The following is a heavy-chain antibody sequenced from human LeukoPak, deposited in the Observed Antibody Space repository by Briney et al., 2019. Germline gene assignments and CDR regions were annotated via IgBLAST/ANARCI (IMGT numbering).Heavy chain of an antibody. Sequence: GGSLRLSCAASGFTFSSYSMNWVRQAPGKGLEWVSSISGSSSYIYYADSVKGRFTISRDNAKNSLYLQMNSLRAEDTAVYYCARGRNYYDSSGLGYWGQGTLVTVSS. CDR2: ISGSSSYI. J-gene: IGHJ4*02. D-gene: IGHD3-22*01. CDR1: GFTFSSYS. CDR3: ARGRNYYDSSGLGY. V-gene: IGHV3-21*01.